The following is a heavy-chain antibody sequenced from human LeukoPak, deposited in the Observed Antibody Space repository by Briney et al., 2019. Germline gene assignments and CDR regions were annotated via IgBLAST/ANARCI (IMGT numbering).Heavy chain of an antibody. CDR2: TYYRYKWYN. CDR1: GDSVSSNSAA. Sequence: HSQTLSLTCAISGDSVSSNSAAWNWITQSPSRDLEWLGRTYYRYKWYNDYAVSVNSRLTIIPETSKKQFFLQLSSVTPEATAVYYCARGFVVGVAATDVRGYSYGATGYYGMDVSGQGTTVTVSS. D-gene: IGHD2-15*01. CDR3: ARGFVVGVAATDVRGYSYGATGYYGMDV. J-gene: IGHJ6*02. V-gene: IGHV6-1*01.